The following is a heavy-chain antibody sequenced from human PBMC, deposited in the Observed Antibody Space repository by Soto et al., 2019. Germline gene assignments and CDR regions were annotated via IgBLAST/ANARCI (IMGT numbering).Heavy chain of an antibody. D-gene: IGHD4-17*01. Sequence: GGSLRLSCAASGFTFSTYWMHWVRQVPGKGLVWVSRIKSDGSSTAYADSVKGRFTISRDNAKNTLFLQMNSLRAEDTAVYYCTRDRDYGGNWFGPWGQGTLVTVSS. CDR1: GFTFSTYW. J-gene: IGHJ5*02. CDR3: TRDRDYGGNWFGP. CDR2: IKSDGSST. V-gene: IGHV3-74*01.